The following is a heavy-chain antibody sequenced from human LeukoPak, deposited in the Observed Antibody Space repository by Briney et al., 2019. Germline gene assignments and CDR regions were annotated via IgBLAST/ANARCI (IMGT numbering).Heavy chain of an antibody. CDR2: INWNGGST. J-gene: IGHJ4*02. Sequence: GSLRLSCAASGFTFDDHGMSWVRQAPGKGLEWVSGINWNGGSTGYADSVKGRFTISRDNAKNSLYLQMNSLRAEDTALYYCARDSDYYDSSGYLPFDYWGQGTLVTVSS. D-gene: IGHD3-22*01. V-gene: IGHV3-20*04. CDR1: GFTFDDHG. CDR3: ARDSDYYDSSGYLPFDY.